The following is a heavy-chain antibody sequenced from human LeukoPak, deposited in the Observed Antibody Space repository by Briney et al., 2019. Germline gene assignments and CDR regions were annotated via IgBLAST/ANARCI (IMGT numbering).Heavy chain of an antibody. D-gene: IGHD3-10*01. CDR3: AREEGTMVRGVIITSTRGYFDY. CDR1: GGSISSYY. V-gene: IGHV4-59*01. J-gene: IGHJ4*02. CDR2: IYYSGST. Sequence: SETLSLTCTVSGGSISSYYWSWIRQPPGKGLEWIGYIYYSGSTNYNPSLKSRVTISVDTSKNQISLKLSSVTAADTAVYYCAREEGTMVRGVIITSTRGYFDYWGQGTLVTVSS.